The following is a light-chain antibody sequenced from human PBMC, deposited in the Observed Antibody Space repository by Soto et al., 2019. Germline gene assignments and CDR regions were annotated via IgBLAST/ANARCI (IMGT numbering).Light chain of an antibody. CDR2: KAS. CDR1: QSISSW. Sequence: DIQMTQSPSTLSASVGDRVTITCRASQSISSWLAWYQQKPGKAPKLLIYKASSLESGVPSRFSGSGSGTEFTLTISSLQPDDSATYYCQQYNSYQETFGQGTKVEIK. CDR3: QQYNSYQET. V-gene: IGKV1-5*03. J-gene: IGKJ1*01.